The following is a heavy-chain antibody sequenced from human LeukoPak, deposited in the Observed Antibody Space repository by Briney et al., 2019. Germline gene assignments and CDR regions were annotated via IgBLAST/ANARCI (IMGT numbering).Heavy chain of an antibody. CDR3: AKDRDLAS. CDR1: GFTFTTYG. J-gene: IGHJ5*02. V-gene: IGHV3-30*02. Sequence: AGGSLRLSCVVSGFTFTTYGMHWVRQAPGKGLEWVAFIRSDGSNKYYADSVKGRFTISRDNSKNTLFLQMNSLRPEDTAVYYCAKDRDLASWGQGTLVTVSS. CDR2: IRSDGSNK.